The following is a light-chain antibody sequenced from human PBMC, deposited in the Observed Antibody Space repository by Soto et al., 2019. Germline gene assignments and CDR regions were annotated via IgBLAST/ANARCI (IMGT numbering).Light chain of an antibody. CDR3: SSYTSSTTYV. V-gene: IGLV2-14*01. CDR2: EVT. J-gene: IGLJ1*01. CDR1: SSDVGGYNY. Sequence: QSALTQPVSVSGSPGQSITISCTGTSSDVGGYNYVSWYQQHPGKVPKLMIYEVTARPSGVSNRFSGSKSGSTASLTISGLQAEDEADYYCSSYTSSTTYVFGTGTKVTVL.